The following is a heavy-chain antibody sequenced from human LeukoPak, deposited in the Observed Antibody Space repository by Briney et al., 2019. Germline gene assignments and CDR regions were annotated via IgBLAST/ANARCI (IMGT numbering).Heavy chain of an antibody. J-gene: IGHJ4*02. CDR2: ISAYNGNT. Sequence: ASVKVSCKASGYTFSRYGISWVRQAPGQGLEWMAWISAYNGNTKYAQKVQGRVTMTADTSTSTAYMELRGLRSDDTAVYYCARATRELRGSNWGDLDYLGQGTLVTVSS. D-gene: IGHD7-27*01. V-gene: IGHV1-18*01. CDR3: ARATRELRGSNWGDLDY. CDR1: GYTFSRYG.